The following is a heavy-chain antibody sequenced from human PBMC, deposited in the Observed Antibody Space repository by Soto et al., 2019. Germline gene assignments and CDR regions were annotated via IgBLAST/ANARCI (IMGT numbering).Heavy chain of an antibody. J-gene: IGHJ6*02. Sequence: QVHLEQSGAELKKPGASVTVSCKASGYIFVDSYIHWVRQAPGQGLEWLGWINPKTGVTFFEQTFQDRLNMTSDTSLSTAYIDLRSLRTDDTAVDYWAKIFGTSSRGAIYALGAWGQGTTVTVSS. CDR3: AKIFGTSSRGAIYALGA. V-gene: IGHV1-2*02. D-gene: IGHD3-16*01. CDR1: GYIFVDSY. CDR2: INPKTGVT.